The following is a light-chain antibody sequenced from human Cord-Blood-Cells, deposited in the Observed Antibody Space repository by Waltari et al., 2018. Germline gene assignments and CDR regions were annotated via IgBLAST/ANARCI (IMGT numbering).Light chain of an antibody. Sequence: DIQMTQSPSTLSASVGDRVTITCRASQSISSWLAWYQQKPGKAPKLLSYKASSLESGGPSRFSGSGSGTEFTLTISSLQPDDFATYYCQQYNSYSYTFGQGTKLEIK. CDR2: KAS. J-gene: IGKJ2*01. CDR1: QSISSW. CDR3: QQYNSYSYT. V-gene: IGKV1-5*03.